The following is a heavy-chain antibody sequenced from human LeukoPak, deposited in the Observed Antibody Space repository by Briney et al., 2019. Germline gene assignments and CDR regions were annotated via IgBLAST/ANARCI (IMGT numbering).Heavy chain of an antibody. Sequence: SETLSLTCTVSGGSISNSYWSWIRQPPGKGLEWIGYIFYNGNTNSNPSLKSRVTISVDTSKNQFSLKLSSVTAADTAVYYCARGGSYYNSWGQGTLVTVSS. J-gene: IGHJ4*02. V-gene: IGHV4-59*01. CDR1: GGSISNSY. CDR2: IFYNGNT. D-gene: IGHD1-26*01. CDR3: ARGGSYYNS.